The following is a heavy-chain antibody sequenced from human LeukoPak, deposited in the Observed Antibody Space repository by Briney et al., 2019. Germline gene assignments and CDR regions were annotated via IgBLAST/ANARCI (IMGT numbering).Heavy chain of an antibody. J-gene: IGHJ4*02. D-gene: IGHD3-22*01. CDR2: IYSGGST. Sequence: GGSLRLSCAASGFTVSSNYMSWVRQAPGKGLEWVSVIYSGGSTYYADSVKGRFTISRDNSKNTLYLQTNSLRAEDTAVYYCARAPPPIGNYYDSSGYYYEDYWGQGTLVTVSS. V-gene: IGHV3-66*01. CDR1: GFTVSSNY. CDR3: ARAPPPIGNYYDSSGYYYEDY.